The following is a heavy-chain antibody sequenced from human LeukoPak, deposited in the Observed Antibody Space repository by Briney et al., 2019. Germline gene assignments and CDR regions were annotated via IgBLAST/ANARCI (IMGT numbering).Heavy chain of an antibody. Sequence: PSETLSLTCTVSGGSISSYYWSWIRQPPGKGLEWIGYIYYSGSTNYNPSLKSRVTISVDTSKNQFSLKLSSVTAADTAVYYCARGRYSGYDRFDYWGQGTLVTVSS. CDR1: GGSISSYY. CDR2: IYYSGST. CDR3: ARGRYSGYDRFDY. V-gene: IGHV4-59*01. D-gene: IGHD5-12*01. J-gene: IGHJ4*02.